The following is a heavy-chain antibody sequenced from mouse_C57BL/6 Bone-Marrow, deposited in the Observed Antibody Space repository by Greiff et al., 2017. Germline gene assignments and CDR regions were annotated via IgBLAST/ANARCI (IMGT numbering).Heavy chain of an antibody. D-gene: IGHD2-5*01. Sequence: VQLQQSGAELVRPGASVKLSCTASGFNIKDDYMHWVKQRPEQGLEWIGWIEPENGDTEYASKFQGKATITADTSSNTAYLQLSSLTSEDTAVYYCTTCPLYYSNYRYYAMDYWGQGTSVTVSS. V-gene: IGHV14-4*01. J-gene: IGHJ4*01. CDR2: IEPENGDT. CDR3: TTCPLYYSNYRYYAMDY. CDR1: GFNIKDDY.